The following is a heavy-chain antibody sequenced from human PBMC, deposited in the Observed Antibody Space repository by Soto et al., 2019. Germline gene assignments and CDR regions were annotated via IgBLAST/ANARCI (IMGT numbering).Heavy chain of an antibody. V-gene: IGHV3-74*01. Sequence: GGSLRLSCAASGFTFSSYWMHWVRQAPGKGLVWVSRINSDGSSTSYADSVKGRFTISRDNAKNTLYLQMNSLRAEDTAVYYCARDTRLYSSGWDIDYWGQGTLVTISS. D-gene: IGHD6-19*01. J-gene: IGHJ4*02. CDR2: INSDGSST. CDR3: ARDTRLYSSGWDIDY. CDR1: GFTFSSYW.